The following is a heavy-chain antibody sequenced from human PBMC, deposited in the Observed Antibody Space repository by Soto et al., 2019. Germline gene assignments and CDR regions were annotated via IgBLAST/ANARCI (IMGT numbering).Heavy chain of an antibody. J-gene: IGHJ6*02. V-gene: IGHV1-2*02. Sequence: QVHLVQSGAEVKQPGASVNVSCKASGYTFSVYHMHWVRQAPGQGLEWMGWVHPNSGGTNYAQSFEGRVTMTRDTSINTAYMELSRLTSDDTAVYYCAKELQRGMDVWGQGTTVTVSS. CDR1: GYTFSVYH. D-gene: IGHD4-4*01. CDR3: AKELQRGMDV. CDR2: VHPNSGGT.